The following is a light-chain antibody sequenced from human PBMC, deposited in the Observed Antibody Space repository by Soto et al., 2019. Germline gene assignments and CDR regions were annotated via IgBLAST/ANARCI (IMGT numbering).Light chain of an antibody. J-gene: IGKJ1*01. Sequence: DIVMTQSPDSLAVSLGERATINCKSSQSVLYRSNNKNYLAWYQQKPGQPPKLLIYWASTRESGVPDRFSGSGYGTDFTLTISSLQAEDVAVYYCLQYYSSPWTFGQGTKVEIK. V-gene: IGKV4-1*01. CDR2: WAS. CDR3: LQYYSSPWT. CDR1: QSVLYRSNNKNY.